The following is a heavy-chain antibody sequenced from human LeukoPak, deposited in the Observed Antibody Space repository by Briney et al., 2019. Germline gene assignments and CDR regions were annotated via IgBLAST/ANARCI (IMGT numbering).Heavy chain of an antibody. CDR1: GGSISSNAFY. J-gene: IGHJ6*03. V-gene: IGHV4-39*01. CDR2: LYYSGTT. D-gene: IGHD4-17*01. Sequence: SETLSLTCTFSGGSISSNAFYWTCLRPPPGRGLEWMATLYYSGTTFYTPSLKTRVTTSVDTSKHQFPLTVRSVTAAHAATYLCARRGGDYQITSGYYYYMDVWGKGTTVTISS. CDR3: ARRGGDYQITSGYYYYMDV.